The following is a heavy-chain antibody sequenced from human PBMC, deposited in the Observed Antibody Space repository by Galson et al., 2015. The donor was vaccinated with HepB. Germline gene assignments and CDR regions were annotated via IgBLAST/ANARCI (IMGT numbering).Heavy chain of an antibody. J-gene: IGHJ4*02. D-gene: IGHD3-10*01. V-gene: IGHV3-48*04. Sequence: SLRLSCAASGFTFSSYSMNWVRQAPGKGLEWVSYISSSSSTIYYADSVKGRFTISRDNAKNSLYLQMNSLRAEDTAVYYCARNSMVRGAKFDYWGQGTLVTVSS. CDR2: ISSSSSTI. CDR3: ARNSMVRGAKFDY. CDR1: GFTFSSYS.